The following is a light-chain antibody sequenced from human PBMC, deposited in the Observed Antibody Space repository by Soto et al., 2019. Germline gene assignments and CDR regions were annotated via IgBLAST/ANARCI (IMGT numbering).Light chain of an antibody. J-gene: IGKJ1*01. V-gene: IGKV3-11*01. CDR3: HQRQSWPRT. Sequence: EIMLTQSPATLSSFPGDRVTLSCRASQAVNTRLAWYQHRPGQAPRLLIYQTSLRAAGIPARFSASGSGTDFTLTISDVQPEDFALYYCHQRQSWPRTFGQGTKVDIK. CDR1: QAVNTR. CDR2: QTS.